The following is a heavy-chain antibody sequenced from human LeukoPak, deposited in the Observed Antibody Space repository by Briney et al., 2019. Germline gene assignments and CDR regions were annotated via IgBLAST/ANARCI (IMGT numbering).Heavy chain of an antibody. CDR1: GFTFSNYR. Sequence: GGSLRLSCTASGFTFSNYRMSWVRQAPGKGLEWVGRIKSKTDGGTTDYAAPVKGRFTISRDDSKNTLYLQMNSLKTEDTAVYYRTTESGYCTNGVCSPFDYWGQGTLVTVSS. CDR3: TTESGYCTNGVCSPFDY. V-gene: IGHV3-15*01. CDR2: IKSKTDGGTT. D-gene: IGHD2-8*01. J-gene: IGHJ4*02.